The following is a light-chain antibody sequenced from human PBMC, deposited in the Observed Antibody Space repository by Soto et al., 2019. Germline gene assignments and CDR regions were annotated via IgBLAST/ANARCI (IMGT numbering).Light chain of an antibody. Sequence: QSVLTQPPSVSAAPGQTVTISCSGTSSNIGNNYVSWYQQLPGTAPRLLIYDNGKRPTGIPDRFSGSKSGTSATLGITGLQTGDEADYYCGTWDSSLSAGVFGGGTKLTVL. CDR3: GTWDSSLSAGV. V-gene: IGLV1-51*01. CDR1: SSNIGNNY. CDR2: DNG. J-gene: IGLJ3*02.